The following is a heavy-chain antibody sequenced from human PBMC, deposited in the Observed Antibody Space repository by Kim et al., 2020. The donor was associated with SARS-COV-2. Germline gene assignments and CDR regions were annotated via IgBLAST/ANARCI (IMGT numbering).Heavy chain of an antibody. CDR3: AKDDFWSGPDEGY. D-gene: IGHD3-3*01. Sequence: ADSVKGRFTISRDNSKNTLYLQMNSLRAEDTAVYYCAKDDFWSGPDEGYWGQGTLVTVSS. J-gene: IGHJ4*02. V-gene: IGHV3-23*01.